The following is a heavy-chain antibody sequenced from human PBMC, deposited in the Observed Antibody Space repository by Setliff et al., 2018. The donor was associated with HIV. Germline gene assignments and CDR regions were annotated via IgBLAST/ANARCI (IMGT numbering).Heavy chain of an antibody. CDR1: GYTLTSKG. CDR2: ISTYNGNT. CDR3: ARVRGRQPLLYVGYMDV. Sequence: ASVKVSCKASGYTLTSKGISWVRQAPGQGLEWMGWISTYNGNTNYAQKFKGRVTMTTDTSTSRAYMELRSLRSEDTAVYYCARVRGRQPLLYVGYMDVWGKGTTVTVSS. J-gene: IGHJ6*03. D-gene: IGHD2-2*02. V-gene: IGHV1-18*01.